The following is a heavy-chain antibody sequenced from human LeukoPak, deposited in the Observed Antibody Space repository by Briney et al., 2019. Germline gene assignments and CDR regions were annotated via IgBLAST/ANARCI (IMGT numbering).Heavy chain of an antibody. CDR2: ISYDGSIK. V-gene: IGHV3-30-3*01. CDR1: GFTFSSHA. CDR3: AKEPGRRVRSFDY. D-gene: IGHD2-15*01. J-gene: IGHJ4*02. Sequence: GGSLRLSCAASGFTFSSHAMHWVRQAPGKGLEWVAFISYDGSIKYYADSVKGRFTISRDNSKNTLYLQMNSLRAEDTAVYYCAKEPGRRVRSFDYWGQGTLVTVSS.